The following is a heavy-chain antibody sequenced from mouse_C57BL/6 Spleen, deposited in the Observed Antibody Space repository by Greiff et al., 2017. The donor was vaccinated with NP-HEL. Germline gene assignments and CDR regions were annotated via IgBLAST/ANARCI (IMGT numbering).Heavy chain of an antibody. Sequence: QVQLQQSGAELVRPGASVTLSCKASVYTFTDYEMHWVKQTPVHGLEWIGAIDPETGGPAHNQQFKGKALLTAVKSSSTAYMELRSLTSEDSAVYYCTRKYYGSSYPHWYFDVWGTGTTVTVSS. V-gene: IGHV1-15*01. CDR2: IDPETGGP. J-gene: IGHJ1*03. CDR3: TRKYYGSSYPHWYFDV. D-gene: IGHD1-1*01. CDR1: VYTFTDYE.